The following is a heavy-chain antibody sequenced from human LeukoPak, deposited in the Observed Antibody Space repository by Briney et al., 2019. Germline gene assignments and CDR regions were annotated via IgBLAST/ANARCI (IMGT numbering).Heavy chain of an antibody. Sequence: GGSLRLSCAASGFTFSSYSMNWVRQAPGKGLEWVSSISSSSSYIYYADSVKGRFTSSTDNAKNSLYLQMNSLRAEDTAVYYCARILVVYAISGWFDPWGQGTLVTVSS. CDR2: ISSSSSYI. CDR3: ARILVVYAISGWFDP. D-gene: IGHD2-8*02. CDR1: GFTFSSYS. V-gene: IGHV3-21*01. J-gene: IGHJ5*02.